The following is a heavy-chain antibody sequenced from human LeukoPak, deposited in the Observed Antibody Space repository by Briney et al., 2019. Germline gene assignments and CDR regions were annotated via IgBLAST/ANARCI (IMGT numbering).Heavy chain of an antibody. J-gene: IGHJ5*02. V-gene: IGHV3-30-3*01. Sequence: GGSLRLSCAASGFTFSSYAMHWVRQAPGKGLEWVAVISYDGSNKYYADSVKGRFTISRDNSKNTLYLQMNSLRAEDTAVYYCARNPNYDFWSWSDPWGQGTLVTVSS. CDR2: ISYDGSNK. CDR1: GFTFSSYA. CDR3: ARNPNYDFWSWSDP. D-gene: IGHD3-3*01.